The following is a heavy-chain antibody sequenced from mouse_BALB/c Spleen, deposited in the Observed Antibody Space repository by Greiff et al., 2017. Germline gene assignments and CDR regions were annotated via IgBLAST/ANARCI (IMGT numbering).Heavy chain of an antibody. CDR2: ISNGGGST. Sequence: EVKLVESGGGLVQPGGSLKLSCAASGFTFSSYTMSWVRQTPEKRLEWVAYISNGGGSTYYPDTVKGRFTISRDNAKNTLYLQMSSLKSEDTAMYYCARHEDYGYAMDYWGQGTSVTVSS. CDR1: GFTFSSYT. V-gene: IGHV5-12-2*01. D-gene: IGHD1-1*01. CDR3: ARHEDYGYAMDY. J-gene: IGHJ4*01.